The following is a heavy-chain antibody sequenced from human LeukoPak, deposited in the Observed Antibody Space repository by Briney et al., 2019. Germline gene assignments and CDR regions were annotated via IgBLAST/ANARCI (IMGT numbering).Heavy chain of an antibody. J-gene: IGHJ6*02. D-gene: IGHD3-16*01. CDR3: ARDISFHGMDV. V-gene: IGHV1-2*02. CDR2: INPNRGGT. Sequence: GASVKVSCKASGYTFSGYFIHWLRQAPGQGLEWMGWINPNRGGTNYAQKFQGRVTMTRDTSISTAYMELSRLRSDDTAVYYCARDISFHGMDVWGQGTTVIVSS. CDR1: GYTFSGYF.